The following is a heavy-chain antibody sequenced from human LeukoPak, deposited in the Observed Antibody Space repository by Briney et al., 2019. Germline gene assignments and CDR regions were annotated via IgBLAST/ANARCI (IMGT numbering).Heavy chain of an antibody. J-gene: IGHJ4*02. Sequence: PGGSLRLSCAASGFSFSIFWMTWVRQAPGKGLEWVANIKPDGTEKYYVDSVKGRFTISRDNAKNSLYLEMNSLRAEDTALYYCTTNTGDDWGQGTLVTVSS. D-gene: IGHD2-8*02. V-gene: IGHV3-7*01. CDR2: IKPDGTEK. CDR1: GFSFSIFW. CDR3: TTNTGDD.